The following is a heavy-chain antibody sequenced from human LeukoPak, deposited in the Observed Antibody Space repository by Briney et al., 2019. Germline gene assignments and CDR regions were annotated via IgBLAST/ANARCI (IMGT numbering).Heavy chain of an antibody. Sequence: GGSLRLSCSVSGFSFSNYAMSWVRQFPGKGLEWVSGISGTGGNTYYADSVKGRFTISRDNSKNMLYVQMNTLTAEDTAIYFCAKDFEFKWQQPSDHWGQGTPVTVSS. J-gene: IGHJ4*02. V-gene: IGHV3-23*01. D-gene: IGHD1/OR15-1a*01. CDR3: AKDFEFKWQQPSDH. CDR2: ISGTGGNT. CDR1: GFSFSNYA.